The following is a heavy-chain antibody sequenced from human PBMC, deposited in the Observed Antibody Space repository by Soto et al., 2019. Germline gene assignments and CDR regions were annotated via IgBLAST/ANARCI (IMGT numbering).Heavy chain of an antibody. D-gene: IGHD5-12*01. CDR3: ARDSVGSGYD. CDR2: IYSSGYT. J-gene: IGHJ4*02. V-gene: IGHV4-59*01. Sequence: QVQLQESGPGLVKPSETLSLTCAVSGGSISGYYWSWIRQPPGKSLEWIGYIYSSGYTNYNTSLKSRVTSSVDRSKNQFSLELRSVTASDTAVYYCARDSVGSGYDWGQGTLVTVSS. CDR1: GGSISGYY.